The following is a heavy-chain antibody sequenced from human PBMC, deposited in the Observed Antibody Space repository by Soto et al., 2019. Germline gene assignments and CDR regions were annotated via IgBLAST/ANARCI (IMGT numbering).Heavy chain of an antibody. Sequence: QITLKESGPTLVKPTQTLTLTCTFSGFSLSTSGVGVGWIRQPPGKALEWLALIYWDDDKRYSPSLKSRLPITKDTSKNQVVLTMTTMHPADTATYYCAHRQAAAGPRRRFDPWGQGTLVTVSS. V-gene: IGHV2-5*02. D-gene: IGHD6-13*01. J-gene: IGHJ5*02. CDR3: AHRQAAAGPRRRFDP. CDR1: GFSLSTSGVG. CDR2: IYWDDDK.